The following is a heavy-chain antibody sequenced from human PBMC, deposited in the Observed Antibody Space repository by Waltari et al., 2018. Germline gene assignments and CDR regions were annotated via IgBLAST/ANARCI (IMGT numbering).Heavy chain of an antibody. D-gene: IGHD5-18*01. Sequence: DVQLVESGGVLVQPGGSLRLSCAASGFTFSSSGMSGVGQAPGQGLEWVSGISGSGGSTYYADSVKGRFTISRDNSKNTLYLQLNSLRDEDTAVYYCAKDPQWDKALGSWGQGTLVTVSS. CDR2: ISGSGGST. CDR3: AKDPQWDKALGS. V-gene: IGHV3-23*04. CDR1: GFTFSSSG. J-gene: IGHJ5*02.